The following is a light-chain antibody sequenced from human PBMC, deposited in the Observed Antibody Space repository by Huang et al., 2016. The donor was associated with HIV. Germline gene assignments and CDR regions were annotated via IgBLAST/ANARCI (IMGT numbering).Light chain of an antibody. CDR1: QSVSSY. J-gene: IGKJ2*01. Sequence: EIVLTQSPATLSLSPGERATLSCRASQSVSSYLAWYQQKPGQAPRLLIYDASNRVTGIPARFSGSGSGTDFTLTIDSLEPEDFALYYCQLRTFGQGTKLEIK. CDR3: QLRT. V-gene: IGKV3-11*01. CDR2: DAS.